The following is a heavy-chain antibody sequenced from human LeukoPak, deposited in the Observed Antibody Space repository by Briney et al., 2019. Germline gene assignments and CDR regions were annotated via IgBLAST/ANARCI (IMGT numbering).Heavy chain of an antibody. D-gene: IGHD3-22*01. CDR2: VNTVSSYI. V-gene: IGHV3-21*01. Sequence: GGSLRLSCAASGFTFSDYSMNWVRQAPRKGLEWVASVNTVSSYIYYADSMRGRFTISRDNAKNSLFLQMNSLRAEDTAVYYCARLRRNSDRSDFFYYYDHWGQGTLVTVSS. J-gene: IGHJ4*02. CDR1: GFTFSDYS. CDR3: ARLRRNSDRSDFFYYYDH.